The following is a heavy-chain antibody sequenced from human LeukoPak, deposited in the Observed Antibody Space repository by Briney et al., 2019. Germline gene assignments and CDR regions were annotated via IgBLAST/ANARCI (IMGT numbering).Heavy chain of an antibody. D-gene: IGHD3-10*01. Sequence: GGSLRLSCAASGFTVSSNYMSWVRQAPGKGLEWVSVIYSGGSTYYADSVEGRFTISRDNSKNTLYLQMNSLRAEDTAVYYCARSGGSGSYYIGYWGQGTLVTVSS. CDR3: ARSGGSGSYYIGY. V-gene: IGHV3-66*01. CDR1: GFTVSSNY. J-gene: IGHJ4*02. CDR2: IYSGGST.